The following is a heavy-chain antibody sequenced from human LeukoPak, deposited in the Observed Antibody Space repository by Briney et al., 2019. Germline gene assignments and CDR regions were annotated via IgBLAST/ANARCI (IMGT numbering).Heavy chain of an antibody. CDR1: GFTFSSYW. V-gene: IGHV3-66*01. CDR3: ARDSELERRRHDAFDI. Sequence: PGGSLRLSCAASGFTFSSYWMSWVRQAPGKGLEWVSVIYSGGNTYYPDSVKGRFTISRDNSKNTLYLQMNSLRAEDTAVYFCARDSELERRRHDAFDIWGQGAMVTVSS. J-gene: IGHJ3*02. CDR2: IYSGGNT. D-gene: IGHD1-1*01.